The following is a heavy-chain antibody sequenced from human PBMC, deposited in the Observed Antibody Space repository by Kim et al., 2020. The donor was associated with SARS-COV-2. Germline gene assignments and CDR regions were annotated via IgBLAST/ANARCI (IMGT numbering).Heavy chain of an antibody. Sequence: SETLSLTCTVSGGSISSSSYYWGWIRQPPGKGLEWIGSIYYSGSTYYNPSLKSRVTISVDTSKNQFSLKLSSVTAADTAVYYCASSSPREDYFDYWGQGT. CDR2: IYYSGST. V-gene: IGHV4-39*01. CDR1: GGSISSSSYY. CDR3: ASSSPREDYFDY. D-gene: IGHD6-13*01. J-gene: IGHJ4*02.